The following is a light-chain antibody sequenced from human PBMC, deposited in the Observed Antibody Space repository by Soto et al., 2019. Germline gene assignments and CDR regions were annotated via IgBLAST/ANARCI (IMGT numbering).Light chain of an antibody. Sequence: DIGMSQSPATLSLSPGERATLSCRSSQSVINCFSACYHKKPGQAPRLLIYGASRSATGIPDRFTGSGSGTDLTLTISRLEPEDFAVYYCQQHVSSPWAFGQGTKVDI. V-gene: IGKV3-20*01. CDR2: GAS. J-gene: IGKJ1*01. CDR3: QQHVSSPWA. CDR1: QSVINCF.